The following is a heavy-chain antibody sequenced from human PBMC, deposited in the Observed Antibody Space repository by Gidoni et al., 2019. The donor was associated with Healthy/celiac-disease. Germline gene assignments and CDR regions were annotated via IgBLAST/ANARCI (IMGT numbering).Heavy chain of an antibody. V-gene: IGHV3-21*01. CDR2: ISSSSSYI. Sequence: EVQLVESGGGLVKHGGSLRLSCAASGFTFSSYSMNWVRQAPGKGLEWVSSISSSSSYIYYADSVKGRFTIYRDNAKNSLYLQMNSLRAEDTAVYYCARSQGITMFGVDNWYFDLWGRGTLVTVSS. CDR3: ARSQGITMFGVDNWYFDL. CDR1: GFTFSSYS. J-gene: IGHJ2*01. D-gene: IGHD3-3*01.